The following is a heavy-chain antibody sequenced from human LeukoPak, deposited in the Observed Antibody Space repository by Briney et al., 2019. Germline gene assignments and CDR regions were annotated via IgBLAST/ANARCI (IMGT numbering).Heavy chain of an antibody. CDR1: GGSISSDSYY. CDR3: ASSRNVDQFDI. D-gene: IGHD2-15*01. V-gene: IGHV4-31*11. Sequence: SETLSLTCAVSGGSISSDSYYWGWIRQHPGKGLEWIGSIYYSGSTYYNPSLKSRLTISKDTSKNQFSLKLSSVTAADTAVYFCASSRNVDQFDIWGQGTLVTVSS. CDR2: IYYSGST. J-gene: IGHJ4*02.